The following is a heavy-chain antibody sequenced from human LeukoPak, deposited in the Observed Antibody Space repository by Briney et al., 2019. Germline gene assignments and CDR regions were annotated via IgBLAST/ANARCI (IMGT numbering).Heavy chain of an antibody. CDR2: IYYSGST. D-gene: IGHD3-22*01. Sequence: SETLSLTCTVSGGSISSYYWSWIRQPPGKGLEWIGYIYYSGSTNYNPSLKSRVTISVDTSKNQFSLKLSSVTAADTAVCYCARGISTTYYYDSSGYVPFDYWGQGTLVTVSS. CDR1: GGSISSYY. J-gene: IGHJ4*02. V-gene: IGHV4-59*01. CDR3: ARGISTTYYYDSSGYVPFDY.